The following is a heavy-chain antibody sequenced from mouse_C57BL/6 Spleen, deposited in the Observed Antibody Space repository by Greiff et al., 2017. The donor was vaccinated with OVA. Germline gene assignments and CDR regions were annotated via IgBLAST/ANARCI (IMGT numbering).Heavy chain of an antibody. J-gene: IGHJ1*03. V-gene: IGHV1-72*01. CDR1: GYTFTSYW. Sequence: QVQLKQPGAELVKPGASVKLSCKASGYTFTSYWMHWVKQRPGRGLEWIGRIDPNSGGTKYNEKFKSKATLTVDKPSSTAYMQLSSLASEDSAVLYCARSGYNGYFDFWGTGTTVTVSS. CDR2: IDPNSGGT. CDR3: ARSGYNGYFDF. D-gene: IGHD3-1*01.